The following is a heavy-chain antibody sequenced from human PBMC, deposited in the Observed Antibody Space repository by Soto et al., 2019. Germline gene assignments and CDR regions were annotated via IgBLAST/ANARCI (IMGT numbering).Heavy chain of an antibody. J-gene: IGHJ3*02. D-gene: IGHD3-3*01. CDR1: GGTFSSYA. CDR3: ERHPLFGVVIMGAFDI. V-gene: IGHV1-69*01. CDR2: IIPIFGTS. Sequence: QVQLVQSGAEVKKPGSSVKVSCKASGGTFSSYAISWVRQAPGQGLEWLGGIIPIFGTSNYAQKFEGRVTMTADESTSTAYMELSSLRSEDTAVYYRERHPLFGVVIMGAFDIWGKGTMVTVS.